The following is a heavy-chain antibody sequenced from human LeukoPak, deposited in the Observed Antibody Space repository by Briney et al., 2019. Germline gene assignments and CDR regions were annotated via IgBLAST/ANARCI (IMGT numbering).Heavy chain of an antibody. CDR3: VRENYGDYDAFDM. CDR2: ISSSGTTI. CDR1: GFTFSSYA. J-gene: IGHJ3*02. D-gene: IGHD4-17*01. V-gene: IGHV3-48*04. Sequence: PGGSLRLSCAASGFTFSSYAMNWVRQAPGKGLEWISYISSSGTTIYYADSVKGRFTISRDNAKKSLYLQMNSLRAEDTAVYYCVRENYGDYDAFDMWGQGTMVTVSS.